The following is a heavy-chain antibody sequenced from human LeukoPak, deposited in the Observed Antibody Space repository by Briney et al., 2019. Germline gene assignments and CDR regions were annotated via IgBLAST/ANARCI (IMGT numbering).Heavy chain of an antibody. D-gene: IGHD3-16*02. Sequence: ASVKVSCKASGYTFTGYYMHWVRQAPGQGLEWMGWINPNSGGTNYAQKFQGRVTMTRDTSISTAYMELSSLRSEDTAVYYCAREGPAYMITFGGVIAPNWFDPWGQGTLVTVSS. J-gene: IGHJ5*02. CDR1: GYTFTGYY. CDR2: INPNSGGT. CDR3: AREGPAYMITFGGVIAPNWFDP. V-gene: IGHV1-2*02.